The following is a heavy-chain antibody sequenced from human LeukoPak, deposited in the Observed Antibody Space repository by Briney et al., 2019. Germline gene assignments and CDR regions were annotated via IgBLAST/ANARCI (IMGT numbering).Heavy chain of an antibody. V-gene: IGHV4-39*01. J-gene: IGHJ6*03. D-gene: IGHD5-12*01. CDR1: GGSISSSSYY. Sequence: PSETLSLTCTVSGGSISSSSYYWGWIRQPPGKGLEWIGSIYYSGSTYYNPSLKSRVTISVDTSKNQFSLKLSSVTAADTAVYYCARVFGALYSGYDYYYYYMDVWGKGTTVTVSS. CDR3: ARVFGALYSGYDYYYYYMDV. CDR2: IYYSGST.